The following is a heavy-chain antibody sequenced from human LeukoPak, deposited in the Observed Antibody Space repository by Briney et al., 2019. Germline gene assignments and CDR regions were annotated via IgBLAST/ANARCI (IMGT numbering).Heavy chain of an antibody. CDR3: ARDNGGGLDY. V-gene: IGHV4-59*01. CDR1: GGSISSYY. D-gene: IGHD3-10*01. Sequence: SETLSLTCTVSGGSISSYYWSWIRQPPGKGLEWIGYIYYSGSTNYNPSLKSRVTISVDTSKSQFSLKLSSVTAADTAVYYCARDNGGGLDYWGQGTLVTVSS. J-gene: IGHJ4*02. CDR2: IYYSGST.